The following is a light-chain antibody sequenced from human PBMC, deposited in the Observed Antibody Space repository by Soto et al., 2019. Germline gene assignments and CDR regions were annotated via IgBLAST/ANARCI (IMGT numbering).Light chain of an antibody. V-gene: IGLV2-14*01. CDR2: DVS. Sequence: QSALTQPASVSGSPGQSITISCTGTSSDIGGYNYVSWYQQHPGKAPKLMIYDVSNRPSGVSNRFSGSKSGNTASLTISGLQAEDEADYYCSSQEVSRTLVFGGGTKLTVL. CDR1: SSDIGGYNY. J-gene: IGLJ2*01. CDR3: SSQEVSRTLV.